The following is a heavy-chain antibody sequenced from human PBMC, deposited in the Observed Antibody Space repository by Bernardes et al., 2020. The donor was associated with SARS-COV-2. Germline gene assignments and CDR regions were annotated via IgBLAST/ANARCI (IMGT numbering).Heavy chain of an antibody. D-gene: IGHD4-17*01. CDR1: GYTFTDYY. V-gene: IGHV1-2*02. Sequence: ASVKVSCKASGYTFTDYYMHWVRQAPGQGLEWVGWINPNDGFTYYAQKFQDRVTMTRDTSINTAYMELSSLRSDDTAVYYCAKDPSTVTHMPAEHFQYWGQGTLVTVSS. CDR2: INPNDGFT. J-gene: IGHJ1*01. CDR3: AKDPSTVTHMPAEHFQY.